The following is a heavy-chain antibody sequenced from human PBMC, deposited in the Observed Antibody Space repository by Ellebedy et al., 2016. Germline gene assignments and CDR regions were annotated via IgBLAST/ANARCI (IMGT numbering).Heavy chain of an antibody. CDR2: IYYSGST. V-gene: IGHV4-59*08. CDR3: ARHIGDWYYYDSSGLYYFDY. J-gene: IGHJ4*02. Sequence: SETLSLTCTVSGGSISSYYWSWIRQPPGKGLEWIGYIYYSGSTNYNPSLKSRVTISVDTSKNQFSLKLSSVTAADTAVYYCARHIGDWYYYDSSGLYYFDYWGQGTLVTVSS. CDR1: GGSISSYY. D-gene: IGHD3-22*01.